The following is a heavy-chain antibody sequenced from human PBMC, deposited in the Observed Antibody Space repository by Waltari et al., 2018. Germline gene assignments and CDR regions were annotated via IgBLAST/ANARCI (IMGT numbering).Heavy chain of an antibody. CDR3: ASMRFGELDRYFDL. D-gene: IGHD3-10*01. CDR2: IYYSGST. Sequence: QVQLQESGPGLVRPSQTLSLTCTVSGGSISSGGYYWSWIRQHPGKGLEWIGYIYYSGSTYYNPSLKSRVTISVDTSKNQFSLKLSSVTAADTAVYYCASMRFGELDRYFDLWGRGTLVTVSS. V-gene: IGHV4-31*03. CDR1: GGSISSGGYY. J-gene: IGHJ2*01.